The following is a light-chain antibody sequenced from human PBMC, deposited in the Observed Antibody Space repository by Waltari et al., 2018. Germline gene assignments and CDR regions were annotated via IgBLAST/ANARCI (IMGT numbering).Light chain of an antibody. CDR1: QSLLHSNGNTH. V-gene: IGKV2-28*01. CDR3: MQSLQTPRT. CDR2: LAF. J-gene: IGKJ1*01. Sequence: IVMTQSPLSLPVTPGEPASISCRSGQSLLHSNGNTHLDWYLQKPGQSARLLVSLAFNRASGVPDRFSGSGSGTDFTLQISRVEAEDVGVYYCMQSLQTPRTFGQGTKLEIK.